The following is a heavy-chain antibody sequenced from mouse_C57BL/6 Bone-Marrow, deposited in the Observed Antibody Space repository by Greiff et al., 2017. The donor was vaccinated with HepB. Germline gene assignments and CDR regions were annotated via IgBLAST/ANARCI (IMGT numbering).Heavy chain of an antibody. CDR3: ARSPYYGSSYWYFDV. CDR2: INPSNGGT. CDR1: GYTFTSYW. D-gene: IGHD1-1*01. V-gene: IGHV1-53*01. Sequence: QVQLQQPGTELVKPGASVKLSCKASGYTFTSYWLHWVKQRPGQGLEWIGNINPSNGGTNYNEKFKSKATLTVDKSSSTAYMQLSSLTSEDSAVYYCARSPYYGSSYWYFDVWGTGTTVTVSS. J-gene: IGHJ1*03.